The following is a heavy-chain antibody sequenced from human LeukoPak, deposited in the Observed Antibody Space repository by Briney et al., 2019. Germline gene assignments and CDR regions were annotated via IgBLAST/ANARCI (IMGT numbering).Heavy chain of an antibody. V-gene: IGHV4-59*01. J-gene: IGHJ4*02. CDR1: SGSISSFN. D-gene: IGHD3-22*01. Sequence: SETLSLTCTGSSGSISSFNWSWNRHPPGKRLEWIGYIYYSGSTNYNPSLKSRVTISVDTSKNQFSLKLSSVTAADTAVYYCARGSDSSGYLFDYWGQGTLVTVSS. CDR3: ARGSDSSGYLFDY. CDR2: IYYSGST.